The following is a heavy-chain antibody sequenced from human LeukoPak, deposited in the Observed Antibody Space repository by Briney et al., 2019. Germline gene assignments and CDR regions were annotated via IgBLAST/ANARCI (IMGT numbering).Heavy chain of an antibody. Sequence: PGGSLRLSCAASGFTFISYEMQWVRQAPGKGLVGVSRINTDGGRTSYADSVKGRFSIPRDNAKNTLYLQMNSLRAEDTAVYYCARELPREVTLDYWGQGNLVTVSS. CDR3: ARELPREVTLDY. CDR1: GFTFISYE. CDR2: INTDGGRT. J-gene: IGHJ4*02. V-gene: IGHV3-74*01. D-gene: IGHD2-21*02.